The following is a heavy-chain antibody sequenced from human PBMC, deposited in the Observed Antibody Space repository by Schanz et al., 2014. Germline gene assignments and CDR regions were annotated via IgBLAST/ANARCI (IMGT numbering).Heavy chain of an antibody. CDR3: ARGLIVGDGQHFYFSYGLDV. J-gene: IGHJ6*02. CDR1: GFTFSDYY. V-gene: IGHV3-7*01. Sequence: VQLVESGGTLVKPGGSLRLSCVVSGFTFSDYYMSWIRQAPGKGLEWVATIKKDGSEKYNVDAVKGRFTISRDNAENSVYLEMKSLRAEDTAVYYCARGLIVGDGQHFYFSYGLDVWGQGTTVTVSS. D-gene: IGHD1-26*01. CDR2: IKKDGSEK.